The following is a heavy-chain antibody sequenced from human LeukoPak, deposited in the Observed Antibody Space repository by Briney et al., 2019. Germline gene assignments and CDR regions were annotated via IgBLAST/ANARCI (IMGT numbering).Heavy chain of an antibody. CDR2: ISAYNGNT. CDR1: GYTFPSYG. Sequence: GASVRVSCRASGYTFPSYGISGVRQAPGQGLEGMGWISAYNGNTNYAQKLQGRVTMTTDTSTSTAYMELRSLRSDDTAVYYCARDYDILTGHDYGMDVWGQGTTVTVSS. V-gene: IGHV1-18*01. D-gene: IGHD3-9*01. CDR3: ARDYDILTGHDYGMDV. J-gene: IGHJ6*02.